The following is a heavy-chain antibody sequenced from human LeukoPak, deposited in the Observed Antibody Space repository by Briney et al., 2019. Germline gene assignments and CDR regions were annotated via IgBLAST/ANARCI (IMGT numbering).Heavy chain of an antibody. J-gene: IGHJ6*02. CDR3: ARDRPLYYYGMDV. Sequence: GGSLRLSCAASGFTVSSNYMSWVRQAAGKGLEWVSVIYSGGSTYYADSVKGRFTISRDNSKNTLYLQMNSLRAEDTAVYYCARDRPLYYYGMDVWGQGTTVTVS. V-gene: IGHV3-66*01. CDR2: IYSGGST. CDR1: GFTVSSNY.